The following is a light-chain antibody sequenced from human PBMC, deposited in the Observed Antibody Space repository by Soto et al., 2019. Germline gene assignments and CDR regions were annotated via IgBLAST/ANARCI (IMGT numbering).Light chain of an antibody. CDR3: AAWDDSLNGLYV. CDR1: SSNIGSNA. CDR2: TNN. Sequence: QSVLTQPPSASGTPGQMVTISCSGGSSNIGSNAVTWYRQLPGTAPKLLIYTNNQRPSGVPDRFSGSKSGTSASLAISGLQSEDEADYYCAAWDDSLNGLYVFGTGTKVTVL. J-gene: IGLJ1*01. V-gene: IGLV1-44*01.